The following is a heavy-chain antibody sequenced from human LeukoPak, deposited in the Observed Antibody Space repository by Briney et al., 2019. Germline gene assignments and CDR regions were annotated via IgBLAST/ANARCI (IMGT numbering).Heavy chain of an antibody. Sequence: GGALRLSCAASGFTFRSDSMNWVRQDPGKGLHRLSAINSSSSYINYADSVKGRFTISRDNAKNSLYLQMNSLRAEDTAVYYCARDQAHGYCSGGSCYSPDYYGMDVWGQGTTVTVS. CDR1: GFTFRSDS. CDR2: INSSSSYI. D-gene: IGHD2-15*01. J-gene: IGHJ6*02. CDR3: ARDQAHGYCSGGSCYSPDYYGMDV. V-gene: IGHV3-21*01.